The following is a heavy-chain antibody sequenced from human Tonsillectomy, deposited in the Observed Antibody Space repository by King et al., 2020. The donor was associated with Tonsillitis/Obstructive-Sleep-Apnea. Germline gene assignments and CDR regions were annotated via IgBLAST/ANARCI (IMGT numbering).Heavy chain of an antibody. J-gene: IGHJ4*02. CDR1: GGSITSSSYY. D-gene: IGHD6-19*01. Sequence: QLQESGPGLVKPSETLSLTCTVSGGSITSSSYYWDWVRQPPGKGQEWIGGIYYTGRTYYNPSLKSRVTMSVDTSKNQFSLKLSSVPAADPAVDYCVRQGGSXWYYFAYWGQGTLVTVSS. V-gene: IGHV4-39*01. CDR2: IYYTGRT. CDR3: VRQGGSXWYYFAY.